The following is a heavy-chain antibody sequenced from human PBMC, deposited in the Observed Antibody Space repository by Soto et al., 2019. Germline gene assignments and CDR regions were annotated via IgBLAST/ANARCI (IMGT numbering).Heavy chain of an antibody. CDR2: INPSGGST. Sequence: ASVKVSCKASGYTFTSYYMHWVRQAPGQGLEWMGIINPSGGSTSYAQKFQGRVTMTRDTSTSTVYMELSSLRSEDTAVYYCAREVGSIAARCYFDYWGQGTLVTVSS. J-gene: IGHJ4*02. CDR1: GYTFTSYY. V-gene: IGHV1-46*01. D-gene: IGHD6-6*01. CDR3: AREVGSIAARCYFDY.